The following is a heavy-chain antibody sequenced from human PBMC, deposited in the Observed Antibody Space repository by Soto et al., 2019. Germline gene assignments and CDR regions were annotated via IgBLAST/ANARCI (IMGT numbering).Heavy chain of an antibody. V-gene: IGHV4-59*01. D-gene: IGHD2-21*01. CDR3: ASLAGDEADMDV. J-gene: IGHJ6*04. CDR2: IYYSGST. Sequence: PSETLSLTCTVSGGSISSYYWSWIRQPPGKGLEWIGYIYYSGSTNYNPSLKSRVTISVDTSKNQFSLKLSSVTAADTAVYYCASLAGDEADMDVWGKGTTVTVSS. CDR1: GGSISSYY.